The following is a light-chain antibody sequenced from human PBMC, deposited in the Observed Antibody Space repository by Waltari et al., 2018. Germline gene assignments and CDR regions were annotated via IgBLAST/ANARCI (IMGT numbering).Light chain of an antibody. V-gene: IGKV3-11*01. J-gene: IGKJ4*01. Sequence: EIVVTQSPAIRSFSPGERATLSCRASQSLGTYLAWYQQRPGQSPRLLIYDASYRATGIPARFSGSGSETDFTLTISSLQPEDVVVYYGQQRRSWPLTFGGGTRVQI. CDR3: QQRRSWPLT. CDR1: QSLGTY. CDR2: DAS.